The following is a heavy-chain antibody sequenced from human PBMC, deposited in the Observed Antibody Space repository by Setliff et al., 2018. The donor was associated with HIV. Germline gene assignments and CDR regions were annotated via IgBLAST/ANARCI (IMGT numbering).Heavy chain of an antibody. V-gene: IGHV1-46*01. CDR1: GYTFTSYY. CDR3: ARGKTWLRFLDY. CDR2: INPSGDST. Sequence: ASVKVSCKASGYTFTSYYMHWVRQAPGQGLEWMGIINPSGDSTNYAQKFQGRVTLTRDTSTSTVYMELSSLRSEDTAVYYCARGKTWLRFLDYWGQGTLVTVSS. D-gene: IGHD5-12*01. J-gene: IGHJ4*02.